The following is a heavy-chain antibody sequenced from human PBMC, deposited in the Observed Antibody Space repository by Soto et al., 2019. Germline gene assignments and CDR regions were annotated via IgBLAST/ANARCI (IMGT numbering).Heavy chain of an antibody. V-gene: IGHV3-7*05. J-gene: IGHJ6*02. CDR2: INQDGSDK. CDR3: ARGHYGMDV. Sequence: HPGGSLRLSCAASGFTFSNHWMSWVRQAPGKGLEWVANINQDGSDKNYVDSVKGRFTISRDNAKYSLYLQMNGLRVEDTAVYYCARGHYGMDVWGQGTTVTVSS. CDR1: GFTFSNHW.